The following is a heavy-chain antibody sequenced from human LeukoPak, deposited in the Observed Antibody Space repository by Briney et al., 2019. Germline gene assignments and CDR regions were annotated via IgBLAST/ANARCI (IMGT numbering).Heavy chain of an antibody. CDR3: ARDWYYYDSSGYYFPQGVLDY. D-gene: IGHD3-22*01. V-gene: IGHV1-69*05. J-gene: IGHJ4*02. CDR2: IIPIFGTA. Sequence: ASVKVSCKAPGGTFSSYAISWVRQAPGQGLEWMGRIIPIFGTANYAQKFQGRVTITTDESTSTAYMELSSLRSEDTAVYYCARDWYYYDSSGYYFPQGVLDYWGQGTLVTVSS. CDR1: GGTFSSYA.